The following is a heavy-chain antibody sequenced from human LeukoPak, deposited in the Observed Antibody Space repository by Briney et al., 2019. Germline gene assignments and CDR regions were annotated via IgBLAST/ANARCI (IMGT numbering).Heavy chain of an antibody. V-gene: IGHV4-38-2*02. D-gene: IGHD3-10*01. CDR1: GYSISSGYY. CDR2: IYHSGST. J-gene: IGHJ6*03. CDR3: ARVAKHFRGGLSFYYMDV. Sequence: SETLSLTCSVSGYSISSGYYWGWIRQPPGKGLEWIGSIYHSGSTHYNPSLKSRVTISVDMSKNQVSLKLSSVTAADTAVYYCARVAKHFRGGLSFYYMDVWGKGTTVTISS.